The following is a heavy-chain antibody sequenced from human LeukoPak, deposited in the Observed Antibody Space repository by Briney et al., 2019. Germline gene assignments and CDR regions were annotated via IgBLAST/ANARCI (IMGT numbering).Heavy chain of an antibody. CDR1: GGIFSSYA. CDR2: IIPILGIA. D-gene: IGHD4-17*01. V-gene: IGHV1-69*04. CDR3: ARDSSTVTTRHFDY. J-gene: IGHJ4*02. Sequence: GASVKVSCKASGGIFSSYAISWVRQAPGQGLEWMGRIIPILGIANYAQKFQGRVTITADKSTSTAYMDLGSLRSEDTAVYYCARDSSTVTTRHFDYWGQGTLVTVSS.